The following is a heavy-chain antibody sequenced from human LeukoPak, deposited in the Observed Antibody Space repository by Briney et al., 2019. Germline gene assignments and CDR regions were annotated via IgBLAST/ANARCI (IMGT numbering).Heavy chain of an antibody. CDR3: ARSPSPYSSGWYFDY. Sequence: SQTLSLTCAISGDSVSINSAAWNWIRQSPSRGLEWLGRTYQRSKWYNDYAVSVKSRIAINPDISKNQFSLQLNSVTPEDTAVYYCARSPSPYSSGWYFDYWGQGTLVTVSS. CDR2: TYQRSKWYN. D-gene: IGHD6-19*01. V-gene: IGHV6-1*01. J-gene: IGHJ4*02. CDR1: GDSVSINSAA.